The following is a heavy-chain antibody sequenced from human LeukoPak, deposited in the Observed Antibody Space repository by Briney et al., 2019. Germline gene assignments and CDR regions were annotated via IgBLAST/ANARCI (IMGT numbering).Heavy chain of an antibody. CDR1: GFTFVDYT. V-gene: IGHV3-43*01. CDR2: ISWDGNST. J-gene: IGHJ2*01. Sequence: GGSQRLSCAASGFTFVDYTMHWVRQVLGKGLEWVSLISWDGNSTYYADSVRGRFTISRDNSKDSVYLQMNSLRSDDTALYYCVKDSVIWLRYFDLWGRGTLVTVSS. CDR3: VKDSVIWLRYFDL. D-gene: IGHD5-12*01.